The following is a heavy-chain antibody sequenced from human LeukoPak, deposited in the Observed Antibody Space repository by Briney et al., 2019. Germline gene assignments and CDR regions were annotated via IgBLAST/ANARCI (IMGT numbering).Heavy chain of an antibody. CDR2: ISSSSSTI. V-gene: IGHV3-48*01. CDR3: AKATGTFYYFDY. Sequence: GGSLRLSCAASGFTFSSYSMNWVRQAPGKGLEWASYISSSSSTIYYADSVKGRFTISRDNSKNTLYLQMNSLRAEDTAVYYCAKATGTFYYFDYWGQGTLVTVSS. D-gene: IGHD1-1*01. J-gene: IGHJ4*02. CDR1: GFTFSSYS.